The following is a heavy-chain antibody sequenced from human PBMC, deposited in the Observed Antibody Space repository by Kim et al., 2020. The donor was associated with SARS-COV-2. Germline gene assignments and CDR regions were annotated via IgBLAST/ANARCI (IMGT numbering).Heavy chain of an antibody. D-gene: IGHD6-13*01. V-gene: IGHV3-53*01. J-gene: IGHJ4*02. CDR2: IYRGGNT. CDR3: ASRASSSWSHDY. Sequence: GGSLRLSCAASGFTVSTNYMTWVRQAPGKGLEWVSVIYRGGNTYYAVSVQGGFIIIRGNSKKTLFLQMISLTAEDAAVFYCASRASSSWSHDYCGEGTL. CDR1: GFTVSTNY.